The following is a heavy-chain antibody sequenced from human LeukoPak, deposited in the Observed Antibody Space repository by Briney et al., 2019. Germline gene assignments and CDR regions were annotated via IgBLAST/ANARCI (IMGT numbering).Heavy chain of an antibody. Sequence: GGSLRLSCAASGFTFSSYAMSWVRQAPGKGLEWVSAISDSGSSTHYADSVKGRFTISRDNSKNTLYLQMNSLRAEDTAVYYCAKQLRTSPYYYYMDVWGKGTTVTVSS. J-gene: IGHJ6*03. CDR3: AKQLRTSPYYYYMDV. D-gene: IGHD3/OR15-3a*01. CDR2: ISDSGSST. V-gene: IGHV3-23*01. CDR1: GFTFSSYA.